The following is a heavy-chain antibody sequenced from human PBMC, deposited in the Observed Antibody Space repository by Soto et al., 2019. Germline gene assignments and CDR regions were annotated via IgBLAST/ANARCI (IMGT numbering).Heavy chain of an antibody. J-gene: IGHJ6*02. CDR2: IKNDGSRT. CDR1: GFTFSNYW. V-gene: IGHV3-74*01. CDR3: ARSELGITSGPYYYYGMDV. D-gene: IGHD7-27*01. Sequence: PGGSLRLSCAASGFTFSNYWMHWVRQAPGKGLVWVTRIKNDGSRTNYADSVKGRFTISRDNAKNTLYLQMNGLRAEDTAVYYCARSELGITSGPYYYYGMDVWGQGTTVTVSS.